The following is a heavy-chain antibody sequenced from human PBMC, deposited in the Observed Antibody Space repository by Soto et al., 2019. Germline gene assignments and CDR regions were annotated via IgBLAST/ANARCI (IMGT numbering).Heavy chain of an antibody. CDR3: ARGSYYYASSGFPDS. J-gene: IGHJ4*02. CDR1: GFTFSSYA. V-gene: IGHV3-30-3*01. D-gene: IGHD3-22*01. CDR2: ISYDGSNK. Sequence: PGGSLRLSCAASGFTFSSYAMHWVRQAPGKGLEWVAVISYDGSNKYYADSVKGRFTISRDNSKNTLYLQMNSLRAEDTAVYYCARGSYYYASSGFPDSWRKGPLVTVS.